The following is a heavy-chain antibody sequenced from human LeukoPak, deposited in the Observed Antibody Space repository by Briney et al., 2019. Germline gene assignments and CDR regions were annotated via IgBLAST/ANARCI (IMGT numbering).Heavy chain of an antibody. CDR3: ARETNWHYFDS. Sequence: PQTLSLTCIVSGGSISSGGYYWTWIRQPPGKGLEYIGYIYYSESTYYNPSLRSRVTISIDTSKNQFSLRLSSVTAADTAVYSCARETNWHYFDSWGQGTLVTVSS. CDR2: IYYSEST. J-gene: IGHJ4*02. D-gene: IGHD7-27*01. V-gene: IGHV4-30-4*08. CDR1: GGSISSGGYY.